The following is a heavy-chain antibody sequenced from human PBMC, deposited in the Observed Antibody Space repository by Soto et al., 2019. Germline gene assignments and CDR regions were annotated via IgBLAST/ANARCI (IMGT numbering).Heavy chain of an antibody. Sequence: GESLKISCAASGFTVSSNYMSWVRQAPGKGLEWVSVIYSGGSTYYADSVKGRFTISRDNSKNTLYLQMNSLRAEDTAVYYCATVLRFLEWLSLDPWGQGTLVTVSS. D-gene: IGHD3-3*01. V-gene: IGHV3-53*01. J-gene: IGHJ5*02. CDR2: IYSGGST. CDR1: GFTVSSNY. CDR3: ATVLRFLEWLSLDP.